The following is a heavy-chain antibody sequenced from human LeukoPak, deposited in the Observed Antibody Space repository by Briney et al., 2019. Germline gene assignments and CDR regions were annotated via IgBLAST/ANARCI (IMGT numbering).Heavy chain of an antibody. CDR2: IYWNDDK. Sequence: SGPTLVKPTQTLTLTCTFSGFSLSTSGVGVGWIRQPPGKALEWLALIYWNDDKRYSPSLKSRLTITKDTSKNQVVLTMTNMDPVDTATYYCAHTKIPGDFWSGYSTGVNWFDPWGQGTLVTVSS. CDR3: AHTKIPGDFWSGYSTGVNWFDP. D-gene: IGHD3-3*01. V-gene: IGHV2-5*01. CDR1: GFSLSTSGVG. J-gene: IGHJ5*02.